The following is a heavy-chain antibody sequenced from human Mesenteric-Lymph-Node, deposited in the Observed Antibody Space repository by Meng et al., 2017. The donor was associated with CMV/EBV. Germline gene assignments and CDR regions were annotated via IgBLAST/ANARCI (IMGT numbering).Heavy chain of an antibody. V-gene: IGHV3-21*01. Sequence: FSSYGVNWVRQAPGKGLAWVASISSGSNFINYAASVKGRFTVSRDNAKNSLFLQMNTLGAGDTAIYYCARDSGVYPESDYYYYGMDVWGQGTTVTVSS. CDR1: FSSYG. J-gene: IGHJ6*02. CDR3: ARDSGVYPESDYYYYGMDV. D-gene: IGHD5/OR15-5a*01. CDR2: ISSGSNFI.